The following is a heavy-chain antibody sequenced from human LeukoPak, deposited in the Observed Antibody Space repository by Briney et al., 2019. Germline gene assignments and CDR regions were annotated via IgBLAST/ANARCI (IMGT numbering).Heavy chain of an antibody. CDR2: ISGSSSYV. CDR3: AKAYYDPSGYSYYFDY. V-gene: IGHV3-21*01. CDR1: GFPFSAYS. J-gene: IGHJ4*02. Sequence: GGSLRLSRAASGFPFSAYSMNWIRQAPGKGLEWVSSISGSSSYVYYADSVKGRFTISRDNAKNSLYLHMNSLRAEDTAVYYCAKAYYDPSGYSYYFDYWGQGILVTVSS. D-gene: IGHD3-22*01.